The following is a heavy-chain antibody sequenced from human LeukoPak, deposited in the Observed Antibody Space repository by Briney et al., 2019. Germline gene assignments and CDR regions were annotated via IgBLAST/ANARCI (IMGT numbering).Heavy chain of an antibody. CDR1: GFTFSVYY. V-gene: IGHV3-11*05. D-gene: IGHD3-16*01. CDR2: ISDSSGFT. J-gene: IGHJ4*02. Sequence: PGGSLRLSCAAPGFTFSVYYMTWIRRAPGKGLEWVSYISDSSGFTNYADSVRGRFTISRDNAKNSLYLQMNTLRAEDTAVYYCAKGSPPGDWGQGTLVTVSS. CDR3: AKGSPPGD.